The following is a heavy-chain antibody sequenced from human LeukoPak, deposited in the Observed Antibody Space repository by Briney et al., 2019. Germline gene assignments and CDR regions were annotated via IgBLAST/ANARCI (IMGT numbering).Heavy chain of an antibody. CDR1: GSSFSTYP. V-gene: IGHV3-21*01. D-gene: IGHD5-24*01. Sequence: GGSLRLSCAASGSSFSTYPMTWVRRAPGKGLEWVSSISSSSSSLYYADSVKGRFTISRDNAWNSLYLQMSGLRVEDTAVYYCAREFGYNKRIDSWGQGILVTVSS. CDR2: ISSSSSSL. CDR3: AREFGYNKRIDS. J-gene: IGHJ4*02.